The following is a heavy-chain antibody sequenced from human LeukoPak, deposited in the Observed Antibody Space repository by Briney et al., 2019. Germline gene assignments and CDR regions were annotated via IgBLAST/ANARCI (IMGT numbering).Heavy chain of an antibody. J-gene: IGHJ4*02. V-gene: IGHV3-23*01. D-gene: IGHD1-26*01. CDR3: ARVLRSGSPNY. Sequence: GGSLRLSCAASGFTFSSYAMSWVRQAPGKGLEWVSGISGSGDNTYYADSVKGRFTISRDNAKNSLYLQMNSLRAEDTAVYYCARVLRSGSPNYWGQGTLVTVSS. CDR2: ISGSGDNT. CDR1: GFTFSSYA.